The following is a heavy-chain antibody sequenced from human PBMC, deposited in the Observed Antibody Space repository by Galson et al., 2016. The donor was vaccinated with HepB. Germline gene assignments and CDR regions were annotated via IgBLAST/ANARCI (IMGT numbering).Heavy chain of an antibody. J-gene: IGHJ6*02. CDR2: INVGNGIT. V-gene: IGHV1-3*01. CDR1: GYTFTSYR. D-gene: IGHD1-14*01. Sequence: SVKVSCKASGYTFTSYRILWVRQAPGQSLEWMGWINVGNGITKYSEKVQGRVTITSDTSASTVHMELSSLISGDTAVYYCASDGEPLYDYGMDVWGQGTTVIVSS. CDR3: ASDGEPLYDYGMDV.